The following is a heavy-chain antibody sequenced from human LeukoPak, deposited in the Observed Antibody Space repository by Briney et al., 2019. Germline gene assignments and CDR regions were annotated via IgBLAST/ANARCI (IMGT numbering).Heavy chain of an antibody. CDR2: ISGSGGST. D-gene: IGHD3-10*01. Sequence: GGSLRLSCAASGFTVSSNYMSWVRQAPGKGLEWVSAISGSGGSTYYADSVKGRFTISRDNSKNTLYLQMNSLRAEDTAVYYCAKGGFGELLWFNYYYGMDVWGQGTTVTVSS. CDR3: AKGGFGELLWFNYYYGMDV. J-gene: IGHJ6*02. CDR1: GFTVSSNY. V-gene: IGHV3-23*01.